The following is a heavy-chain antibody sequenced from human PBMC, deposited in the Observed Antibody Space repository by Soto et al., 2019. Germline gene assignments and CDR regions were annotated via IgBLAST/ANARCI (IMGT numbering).Heavy chain of an antibody. D-gene: IGHD3-10*01. CDR3: ARVSPRSLGPEVWFGELTTPFDY. Sequence: ASVKVSCKASGYTFTSYGISWVRQAPGQGLEWMGWISAYNGNTNYAQKLQGRVTMTTDTSTGTAYMELRSLRSDDAAVYYCARVSPRSLGPEVWFGELTTPFDYWGQGTLVTVSS. CDR2: ISAYNGNT. CDR1: GYTFTSYG. V-gene: IGHV1-18*04. J-gene: IGHJ4*02.